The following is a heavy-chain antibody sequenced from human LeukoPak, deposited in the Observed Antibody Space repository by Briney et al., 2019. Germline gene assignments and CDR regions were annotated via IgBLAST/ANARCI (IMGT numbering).Heavy chain of an antibody. CDR2: INPNSGGT. CDR3: ARGSEGFWSGYGELDY. CDR1: GYTFTGYY. J-gene: IGHJ4*02. Sequence: HWASVKVSCKASGYTFTGYYMHWVRQAPGQGLEWMGRINPNSGGTNYAQKFQGRVTMTRDTSISTAYMELSRLRSDDTAVYYCARGSEGFWSGYGELDYWGQGTLVTVSS. D-gene: IGHD3-3*01. V-gene: IGHV1-2*06.